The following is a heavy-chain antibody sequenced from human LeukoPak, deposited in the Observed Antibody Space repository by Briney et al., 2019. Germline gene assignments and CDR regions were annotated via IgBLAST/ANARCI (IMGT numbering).Heavy chain of an antibody. Sequence: SETLSLTCAVSGGSISSGGYSWRWIRQPPGKGLEWIVYIYYSGSTYYNPPLKSRVTISVDTAKSQFSLRLTSMTAADTAVYYCASSFYYYDQFDPWGQGTLVTVSS. CDR1: GGSISSGGYS. D-gene: IGHD3-22*01. J-gene: IGHJ5*02. V-gene: IGHV4-30-4*07. CDR2: IYYSGST. CDR3: ASSFYYYDQFDP.